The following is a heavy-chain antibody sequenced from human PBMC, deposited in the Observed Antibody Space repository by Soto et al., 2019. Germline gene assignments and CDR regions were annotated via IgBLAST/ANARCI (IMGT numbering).Heavy chain of an antibody. CDR1: GGSMSSGEYY. CDR2: IYYSGST. D-gene: IGHD3-22*01. V-gene: IGHV4-30-4*01. Sequence: SETLSLTCTVSGGSMSSGEYYGSWSSQPPGKGLEWIGYIYYSGSTYYNPSLKSRVTISVDTSKNQFSLKLSSVTAAYSAVYYCASVNLDYEAYWGQGTLVTVSS. CDR3: ASVNLDYEAY. J-gene: IGHJ4*02.